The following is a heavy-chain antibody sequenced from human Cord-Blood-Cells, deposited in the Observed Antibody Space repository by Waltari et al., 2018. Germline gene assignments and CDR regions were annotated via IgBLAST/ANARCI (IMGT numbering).Heavy chain of an antibody. CDR1: GFSLSTSGLR. D-gene: IGHD6-13*01. CDR2: IDCDDDK. J-gene: IGHJ4*01. V-gene: IGHV2-70*04. CDR3: ARTNPYSSSWYYFDY. Sequence: QVTLRESGPALEKPTQTLTLTCTFSGFSLSTSGLRLSWIHQPPGKALEWLARIDCDDDKIYRTSLKTRLTISKDTSKNQVVLTMPNKDPVYTATYYCARTNPYSSSWYYFDYWGHGTLVTVSS.